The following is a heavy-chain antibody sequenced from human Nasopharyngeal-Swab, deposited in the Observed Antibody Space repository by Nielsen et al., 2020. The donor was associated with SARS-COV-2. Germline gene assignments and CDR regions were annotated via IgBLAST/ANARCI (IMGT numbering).Heavy chain of an antibody. J-gene: IGHJ4*02. D-gene: IGHD5-18*01. Sequence: VRQAPGKGLERVAVISYDGSNKYYADSVKGRFTISRDNSKNTLYLQMNSLRAEDTAVYYCARTLVGGYSYGFIDWGQGTLVTVSS. CDR2: ISYDGSNK. CDR3: ARTLVGGYSYGFID. V-gene: IGHV3-30-3*01.